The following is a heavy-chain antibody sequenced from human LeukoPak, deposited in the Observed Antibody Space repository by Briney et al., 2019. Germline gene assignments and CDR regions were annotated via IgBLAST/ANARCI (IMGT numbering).Heavy chain of an antibody. CDR3: AKVRGTYSSGYFFDY. D-gene: IGHD6-19*01. CDR1: GFTFYNYA. Sequence: GGSLRLSCAASGFTFYNYAMHWVRQAPGKGLEWLSIISWNSGYIGYADSVKGRFTISGDNAKKSLDLQMNSLRAEDTAFYYCAKVRGTYSSGYFFDYWGQGTLVTVSS. CDR2: ISWNSGYI. V-gene: IGHV3-9*01. J-gene: IGHJ4*02.